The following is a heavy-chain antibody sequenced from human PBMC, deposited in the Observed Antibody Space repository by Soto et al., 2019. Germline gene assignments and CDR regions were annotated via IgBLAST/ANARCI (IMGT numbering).Heavy chain of an antibody. Sequence: SETLPLTCTVSGGSISSSSYYWGWIRQPPGKGLEWIGSIYYSGSTYYNPSLKSRVTISVDTSKNQFSLKLSSVTAADTAVYYCARLTLLWFGESYGMDVWGQGTTVTVSS. CDR1: GGSISSSSYY. CDR2: IYYSGST. J-gene: IGHJ6*02. D-gene: IGHD3-10*01. V-gene: IGHV4-39*01. CDR3: ARLTLLWFGESYGMDV.